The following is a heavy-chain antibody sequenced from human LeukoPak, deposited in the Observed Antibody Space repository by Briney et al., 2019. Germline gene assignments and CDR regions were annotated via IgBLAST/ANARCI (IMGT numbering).Heavy chain of an antibody. J-gene: IGHJ5*02. CDR1: GGSISSGGYY. CDR2: IYYSGST. D-gene: IGHD5-24*01. V-gene: IGHV4-31*03. CDR3: ARDVHVEMATITAPT. Sequence: SQTLSLTCTVSGGSISSGGYYWSWIRQHPGKGLEWIGYIYYSGSTYYNPSLKNRVTISVDTSKNQFSLKLSSVTAADTAVYYCARDVHVEMATITAPTWGQGTLVTVSS.